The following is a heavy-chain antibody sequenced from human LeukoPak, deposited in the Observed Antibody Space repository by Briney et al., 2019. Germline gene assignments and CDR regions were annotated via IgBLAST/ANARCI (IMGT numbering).Heavy chain of an antibody. J-gene: IGHJ4*02. D-gene: IGHD6-19*01. CDR2: IYHSGST. V-gene: IGHV4-30-2*01. CDR3: ARSPLIPSGWLGFDY. CDR1: GGSISSGGYY. Sequence: SQTLSLTCTVSGGSISSGGYYWSWIRQPPGKGLEWIGYIYHSGSTYYNPSLKSRVTISVDRSKNQFSLKLSSVTAADTAVYYCARSPLIPSGWLGFDYWGQGTLVTVSS.